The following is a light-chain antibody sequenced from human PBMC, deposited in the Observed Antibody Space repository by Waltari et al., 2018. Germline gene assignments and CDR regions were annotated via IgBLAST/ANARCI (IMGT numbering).Light chain of an antibody. CDR3: QQRNSWPWT. CDR1: ESVVSY. CDR2: DAS. J-gene: IGKJ2*01. Sequence: EIVLTQSPATLSLSPGDRATLSCRASESVVSYLAWFQQKPGQAPRLLIYDASNRPTGIPDKFTVSGSGTDFTLTISSLEPDDFAVYFCQQRNSWPWTFGRGTKLDI. V-gene: IGKV3-11*01.